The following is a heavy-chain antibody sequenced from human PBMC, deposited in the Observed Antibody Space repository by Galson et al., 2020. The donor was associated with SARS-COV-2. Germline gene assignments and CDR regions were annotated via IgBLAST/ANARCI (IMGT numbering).Heavy chain of an antibody. Sequence: SGPTLVKPTQTLTLTCAFSGFSLSTSGMCVSWIRQPPGKALEWLARIDWDDDKYCSTSLKTRLTISKDTSKNQVVLTMTNMDPVDTATYYCARIYLKLGSGSYFFDYWGQGTLVTVSS. J-gene: IGHJ4*02. CDR2: IDWDDDK. CDR1: GFSLSTSGMC. V-gene: IGHV2-70*11. CDR3: ARIYLKLGSGSYFFDY. D-gene: IGHD6-19*01.